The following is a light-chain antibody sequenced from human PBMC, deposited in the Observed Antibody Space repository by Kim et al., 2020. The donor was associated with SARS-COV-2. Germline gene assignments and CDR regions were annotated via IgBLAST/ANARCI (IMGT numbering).Light chain of an antibody. CDR2: GNS. V-gene: IGLV1-40*01. Sequence: QRVTISCTGSISNIGAGYDVHWYQQLPATAPKLLIYGNSNRPSGVPDRFSGSKSDTSASLAITVLQAEDEADYYCQSYDNSLSGYVFGSGTKVTVL. CDR1: ISNIGAGYD. CDR3: QSYDNSLSGYV. J-gene: IGLJ1*01.